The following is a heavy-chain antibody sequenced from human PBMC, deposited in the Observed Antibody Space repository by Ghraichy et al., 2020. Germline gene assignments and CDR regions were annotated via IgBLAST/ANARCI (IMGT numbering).Heavy chain of an antibody. D-gene: IGHD1-26*01. CDR2: ISGSGGST. V-gene: IGHV3-23*01. J-gene: IGHJ4*02. CDR1: GFTFSSYA. Sequence: GGSLILSCAASGFTFSSYAMSWVRQAPGKGLEWVSAISGSGGSTYYADSVKGRFTISRDNSKNTLYLQMNSLRAEDTAVYYCAKAGSGSYLFNFDYWGQGTLVTVSS. CDR3: AKAGSGSYLFNFDY.